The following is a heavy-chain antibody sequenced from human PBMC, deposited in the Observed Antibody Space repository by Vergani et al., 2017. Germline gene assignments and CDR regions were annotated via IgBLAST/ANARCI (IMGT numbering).Heavy chain of an antibody. CDR2: IYPGDSDT. CDR3: ASRRYCSSTSCYNGGRAFDI. Sequence: EVQLVQSGAEVKKPGESLKISCKGSGYSFTSYWIGWVRQMPGKGLEWMGIIYPGDSDTRYSPSFQGQVTISAAKSISTVYLQWSSLKASDTAMYYCASRRYCSSTSCYNGGRAFDIWGQGTMVTVSS. D-gene: IGHD2-2*02. CDR1: GYSFTSYW. V-gene: IGHV5-51*01. J-gene: IGHJ3*02.